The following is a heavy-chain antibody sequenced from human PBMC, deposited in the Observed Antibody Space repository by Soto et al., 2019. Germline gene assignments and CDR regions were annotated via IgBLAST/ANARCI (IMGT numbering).Heavy chain of an antibody. CDR3: ARGRIGSAYNWFDP. J-gene: IGHJ5*02. Sequence: SETLSLTCTVSGGSISSYYWSWIRQPPGKGLEWIGYIYYSGSTNYNPSLKSRVTISVDTSKNQFSLKLSSVTAADTAVYYCARGRIGSAYNWFDPWGQGTLVTVSS. D-gene: IGHD2-15*01. CDR1: GGSISSYY. CDR2: IYYSGST. V-gene: IGHV4-59*01.